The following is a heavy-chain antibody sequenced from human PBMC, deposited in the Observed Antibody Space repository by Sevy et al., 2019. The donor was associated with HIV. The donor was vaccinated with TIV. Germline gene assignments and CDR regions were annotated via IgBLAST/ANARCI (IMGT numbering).Heavy chain of an antibody. CDR3: ARDRVYGGRYYYYYMDV. CDR2: ISSSSSTI. V-gene: IGHV3-48*01. CDR1: GFTFSSYS. J-gene: IGHJ6*03. Sequence: GESLKISCAASGFTFSSYSMNWVRQAPGKGLEWVSYISSSSSTIYYADSVKGRFTISRDNAKNSLYLQMNSLRAEDTAVYYCARDRVYGGRYYYYYMDVWGKGTTVTVSS. D-gene: IGHD2-15*01.